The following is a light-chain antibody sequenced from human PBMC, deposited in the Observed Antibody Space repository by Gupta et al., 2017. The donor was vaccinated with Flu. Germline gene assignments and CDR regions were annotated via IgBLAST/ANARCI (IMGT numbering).Light chain of an antibody. Sequence: GDGVTPSWRHSQVSSSLAGWQQKKGRDARKLLICNSTRVDGYPTKVRGSGLWTEFTLTISSLQSEDFAVYYCQQYSNWPQYTFGQGTTLEIK. CDR1: QVSSS. J-gene: IGKJ2*01. CDR3: QQYSNWPQYT. CDR2: CNS. V-gene: IGKV3-15*01.